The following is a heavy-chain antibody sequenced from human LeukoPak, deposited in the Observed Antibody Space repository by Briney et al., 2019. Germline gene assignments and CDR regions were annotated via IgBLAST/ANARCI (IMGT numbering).Heavy chain of an antibody. Sequence: SETLSLTCTVSGGSISSSSYYWGWIRQPPGKGLEWIGSIYYSGSTYYNPSLKSRVTISVDTSKNQFSLKLSSVTAADTAVYYCARGWPWFDPWGQGTLVTVSS. V-gene: IGHV4-39*07. J-gene: IGHJ5*02. CDR2: IYYSGST. CDR3: ARGWPWFDP. CDR1: GGSISSSSYY.